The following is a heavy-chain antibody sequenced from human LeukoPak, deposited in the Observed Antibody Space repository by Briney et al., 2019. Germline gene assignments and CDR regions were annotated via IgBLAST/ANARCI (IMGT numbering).Heavy chain of an antibody. Sequence: GGSLRLSCAASGFXVSSNYMSWVRQAPGKGLEWVSLIYSGGYTYYADSVKGRFTISRDNSKNTLYLQMNSMRAEDTAVYYCARQRYYYDSSGPYFDFWGQGTLVAVSS. CDR1: GFXVSSNY. CDR2: IYSGGYT. D-gene: IGHD3-22*01. V-gene: IGHV3-53*01. CDR3: ARQRYYYDSSGPYFDF. J-gene: IGHJ4*02.